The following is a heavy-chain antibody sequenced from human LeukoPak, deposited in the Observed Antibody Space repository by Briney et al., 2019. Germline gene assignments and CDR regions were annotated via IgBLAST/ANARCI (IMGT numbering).Heavy chain of an antibody. CDR2: ISGSGGST. CDR3: ANQYYYDSSGYYPFDY. V-gene: IGHV3-23*01. J-gene: IGHJ4*02. Sequence: ETLSLTCTVSGGSISSYYWSWIRQPPGKGLEWVSAISGSGGSTYYADSVKGRFTISRDNSKNTLYLQMNSLRAEDTAVYYCANQYYYDSSGYYPFDYWGQGTLVTVSS. D-gene: IGHD3-22*01. CDR1: GGSISSYY.